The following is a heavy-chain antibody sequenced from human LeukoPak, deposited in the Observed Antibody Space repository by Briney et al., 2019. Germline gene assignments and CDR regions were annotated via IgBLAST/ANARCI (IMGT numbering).Heavy chain of an antibody. CDR1: GYSLTYYY. D-gene: IGHD3-3*01. CDR2: INPSGGST. Sequence: ASVKVSCMASGYSLTYYYIHWVRQAPGQGLEWMETINPSGGSTTYAQKFQGRVIMTGDTSTSTVYMELSGVTSEDTAVYYCAREVHDFWSADSSRYMDVWGKGTTVTVAS. V-gene: IGHV1-46*01. J-gene: IGHJ6*03. CDR3: AREVHDFWSADSSRYMDV.